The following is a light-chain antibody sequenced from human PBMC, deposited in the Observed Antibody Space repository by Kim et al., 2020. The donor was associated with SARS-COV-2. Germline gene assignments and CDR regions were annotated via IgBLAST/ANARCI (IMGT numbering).Light chain of an antibody. Sequence: GQSITITCTGTSSDVGSYNLVSWYQQHPGKAPKLMIYEVSKRPSGVSNRFSGSKSGNTASLTISGLQAEDEADYYCCSYAGSSTYVFGTGTKVTVL. V-gene: IGLV2-23*02. CDR1: SSDVGSYNL. J-gene: IGLJ1*01. CDR3: CSYAGSSTYV. CDR2: EVS.